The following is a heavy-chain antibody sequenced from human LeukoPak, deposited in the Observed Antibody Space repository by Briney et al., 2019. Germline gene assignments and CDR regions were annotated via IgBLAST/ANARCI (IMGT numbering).Heavy chain of an antibody. J-gene: IGHJ4*02. D-gene: IGHD4-17*01. V-gene: IGHV1-8*01. CDR1: GYTFTSYD. Sequence: GASVKVSCKASGYTFTSYDINWVRQATGQGLEWMGWMNPNSGNTGYAQKFQGRVTMTRNTSISTAYMELSSLRSDDTAVYYCARDISLWMTTDSLYYFDYWGQGTLVTVSS. CDR3: ARDISLWMTTDSLYYFDY. CDR2: MNPNSGNT.